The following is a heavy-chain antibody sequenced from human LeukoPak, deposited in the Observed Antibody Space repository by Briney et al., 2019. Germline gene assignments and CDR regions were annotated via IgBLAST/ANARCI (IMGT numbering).Heavy chain of an antibody. CDR3: AKDRSSTLDDAFDF. CDR2: IDWNSSNM. CDR1: GFTFGDYA. D-gene: IGHD2-2*01. J-gene: IGHJ3*01. Sequence: GGSLRLSCAASGFTFGDYAMHWVRQTPGKGLEWVSGIDWNSSNMVYADSVKGRFTISRDNAKNSLHLQMSSLRAEDMALYYCAKDRSSTLDDAFDFWGQGTMVTVSS. V-gene: IGHV3-9*03.